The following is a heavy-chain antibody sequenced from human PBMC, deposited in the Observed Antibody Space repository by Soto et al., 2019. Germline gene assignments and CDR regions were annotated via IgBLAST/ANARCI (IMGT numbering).Heavy chain of an antibody. Sequence: RGSLRLSCAASGFTFRRYGMHWVSQAPGKGLEWVAVIWYDGSNKYYADSVRGRFTISRDNSKNTLYLQMNSLRAEDTAVYYCARDSAQYYYYGMDVWGQGTTVTVSS. CDR1: GFTFRRYG. J-gene: IGHJ6*02. CDR3: ARDSAQYYYYGMDV. CDR2: IWYDGSNK. V-gene: IGHV3-33*01.